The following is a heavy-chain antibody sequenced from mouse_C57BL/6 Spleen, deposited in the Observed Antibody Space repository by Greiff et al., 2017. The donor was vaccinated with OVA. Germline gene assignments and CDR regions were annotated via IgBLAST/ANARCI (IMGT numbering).Heavy chain of an antibody. D-gene: IGHD1-1*02. CDR2: ISYDGSN. J-gene: IGHJ4*01. Sequence: EVKLQESGPGLVKPSQSLSLTCSVTGYSITSGYYWNWIRQFPGNKLEWMAYISYDGSNNYNPSLKNRISITRDTSKNQFFLKLNSVTTEDTATYYCAREGLYGYWGQGTSVTVSS. CDR3: AREGLYGY. V-gene: IGHV3-6*01. CDR1: GYSITSGYY.